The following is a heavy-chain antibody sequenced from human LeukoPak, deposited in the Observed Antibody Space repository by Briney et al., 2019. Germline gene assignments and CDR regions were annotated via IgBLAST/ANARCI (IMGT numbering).Heavy chain of an antibody. D-gene: IGHD3-9*01. J-gene: IGHJ6*03. CDR2: IMPLFNTP. CDR3: ATVDRYHFFMDV. CDR1: GDTFRSYV. V-gene: IGHV1-69*05. Sequence: SVKVSCKASGDTFRSYVITWVRQAPGQGLEWMGGIMPLFNTPNYAQKFQGRVTITTDESTHTSYMELRGLRSEDTAVYYCATVDRYHFFMDVLGKGTTVTVSS.